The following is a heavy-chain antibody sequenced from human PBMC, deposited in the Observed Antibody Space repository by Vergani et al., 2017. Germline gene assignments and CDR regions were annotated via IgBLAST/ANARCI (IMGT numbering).Heavy chain of an antibody. D-gene: IGHD4-23*01. V-gene: IGHV1-8*01. Sequence: QVQLVQSGAEVKKPGASVKVSCKASGYTFTSYDINWVRQATGQGLEWMGWMNPNSGNTGYAQKFQGRVTMTTDTSTSTAYMELRSLRSDDTAVYYCARDLDYGGSDYWGQGTLVTVSS. CDR3: ARDLDYGGSDY. J-gene: IGHJ4*02. CDR1: GYTFTSYD. CDR2: MNPNSGNT.